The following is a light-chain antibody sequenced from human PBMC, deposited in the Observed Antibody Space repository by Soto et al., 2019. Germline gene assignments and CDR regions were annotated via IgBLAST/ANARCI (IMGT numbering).Light chain of an antibody. CDR3: CSYAGSYTFV. CDR2: DVS. Sequence: QSVLTQPRSVSGSPGQSVTISCTGTSSDVGGYNYVSWYQQHPGKAPKLMIYDVSKRPSGVPDRFSGSKSGNTASLTISGLQAEDEADYYCCSYAGSYTFVFGGGTKLTVL. CDR1: SSDVGGYNY. J-gene: IGLJ2*01. V-gene: IGLV2-11*01.